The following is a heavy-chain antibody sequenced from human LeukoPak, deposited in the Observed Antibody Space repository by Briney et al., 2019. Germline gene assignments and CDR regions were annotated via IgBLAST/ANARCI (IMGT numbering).Heavy chain of an antibody. Sequence: PSETLSLTCVVSGYSISSGYYWGWIRQPPGKGLEWIGSIYHSGSTYYNPSLKSRVTISVDTSKNQFSLKLSSVTAADTAVYYCARQLYYYDSSGYYFDAFDIWGQGTMVTVSS. J-gene: IGHJ3*02. CDR2: IYHSGST. CDR3: ARQLYYYDSSGYYFDAFDI. V-gene: IGHV4-38-2*01. CDR1: GYSISSGYY. D-gene: IGHD3-22*01.